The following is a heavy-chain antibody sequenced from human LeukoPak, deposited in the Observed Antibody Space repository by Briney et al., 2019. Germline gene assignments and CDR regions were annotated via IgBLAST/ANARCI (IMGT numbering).Heavy chain of an antibody. V-gene: IGHV1-8*01. D-gene: IGHD2-15*01. J-gene: IGHJ4*02. CDR3: AREEIFRCSGGSCYFDY. Sequence: ASVKVSCKASGYTFTSYDINCVRQATGQGLEWMGWMNPNSGNTGYAQKFQGRVTMTRNTSISTAYMELSSLRSEDTAVYYCAREEIFRCSGGSCYFDYWGQGTLVTVSS. CDR2: MNPNSGNT. CDR1: GYTFTSYD.